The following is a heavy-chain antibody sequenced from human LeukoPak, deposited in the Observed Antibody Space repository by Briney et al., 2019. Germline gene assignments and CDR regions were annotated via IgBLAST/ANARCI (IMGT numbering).Heavy chain of an antibody. D-gene: IGHD3-16*02. CDR2: MNGGNT. Sequence: GGSLRLSCTASGFIFKNYPMSWIRQSPGKGLEWVSGMNGGNTYYADSVRGRFTISRDNSKNTLYLQMNSLRAEDTAVYYCAGVLVGKKINFDYWGQGTLVTVSS. V-gene: IGHV3-23*01. CDR3: AGVLVGKKINFDY. J-gene: IGHJ4*02. CDR1: GFIFKNYP.